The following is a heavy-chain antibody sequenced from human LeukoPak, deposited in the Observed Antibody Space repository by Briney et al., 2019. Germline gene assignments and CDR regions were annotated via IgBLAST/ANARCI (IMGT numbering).Heavy chain of an antibody. J-gene: IGHJ4*02. Sequence: GGSLRLSCAASGFALGIYAMSWVRQAPGKGLEWVSCIGSTGGDTYYSDSVKGRFTISRDNSKNTLYLQMNSLRVEDTAVYYCAKDQYGSGNYFDYWGQGTLVTVSS. CDR2: IGSTGGDT. CDR1: GFALGIYA. V-gene: IGHV3-23*01. CDR3: AKDQYGSGNYFDY. D-gene: IGHD3-10*01.